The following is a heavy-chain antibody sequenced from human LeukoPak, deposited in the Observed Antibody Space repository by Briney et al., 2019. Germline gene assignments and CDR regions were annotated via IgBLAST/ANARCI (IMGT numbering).Heavy chain of an antibody. D-gene: IGHD3-10*01. CDR1: GFIFSNYG. J-gene: IGHJ4*02. CDR2: IRYDGSNK. V-gene: IGHV3-30*02. CDR3: AKDLESYYYGSGSYLDY. Sequence: GGSLRLSCAASGFIFSNYGMHWVRQAPGKGLERVAFIRYDGSNKYYADSVKGRFTISRDNSKNTLYLQMNSLRAEDTAVYYCAKDLESYYYGSGSYLDYWGQGTLVTVSS.